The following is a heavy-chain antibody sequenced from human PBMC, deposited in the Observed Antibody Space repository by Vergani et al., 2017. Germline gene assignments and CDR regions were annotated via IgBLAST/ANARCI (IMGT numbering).Heavy chain of an antibody. D-gene: IGHD6-25*01. CDR1: GGSIASGTYY. CDR3: ARVDTQVPATSHFYYMDV. J-gene: IGHJ6*03. V-gene: IGHV4-61*02. CDR2: VYTGGSA. Sequence: QVQLQESGPRLVKPSQTLSLTCTVSGGSIASGTYYWTWIRQPAGKGLEWIGRVYTGGSANDNPSLRSRLTISVDTSQNQFSLKLRSVTAADTAVYYCARVDTQVPATSHFYYMDVWGKGTTVVVSS.